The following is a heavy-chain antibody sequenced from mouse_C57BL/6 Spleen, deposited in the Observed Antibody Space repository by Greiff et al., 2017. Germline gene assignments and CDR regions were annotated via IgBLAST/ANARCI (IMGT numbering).Heavy chain of an antibody. V-gene: IGHV1-55*01. J-gene: IGHJ2*01. CDR1: GYTFTSYW. Sequence: VKLQQPGAELVKPGASVKMSCKASGYTFTSYWITWVKQRPGQGLEWIGDIYPGSGSTNYNEKFKSKATLTVDTSSSTAYMQLSSLTSEDSAVYYCARWGAITTPFDYWGQGTTLTVSS. CDR2: IYPGSGST. CDR3: ARWGAITTPFDY. D-gene: IGHD1-2*01.